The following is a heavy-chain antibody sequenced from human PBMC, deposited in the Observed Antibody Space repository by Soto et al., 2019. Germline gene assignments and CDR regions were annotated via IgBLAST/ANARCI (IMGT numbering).Heavy chain of an antibody. CDR3: ARGIAAAARKPLYYFDY. D-gene: IGHD6-13*01. CDR2: IYPGDSDT. J-gene: IGHJ4*02. V-gene: IGHV5-51*01. CDR1: GYSFTSYW. Sequence: PGESLKISCKGSGYSFTSYWIGWVRQMPGKGLEWMGIIYPGDSDTRYSPSFQGQVTISADKSISTAYLQWSSLKASDTAVYYCARGIAAAARKPLYYFDYWGQGTLVTVSS.